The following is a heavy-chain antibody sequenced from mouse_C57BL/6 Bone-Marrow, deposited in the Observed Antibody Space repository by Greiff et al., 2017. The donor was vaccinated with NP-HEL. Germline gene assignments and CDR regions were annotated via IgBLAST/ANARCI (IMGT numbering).Heavy chain of an antibody. J-gene: IGHJ1*03. CDR1: GYTFTSYW. CDR2: IDPSDSYT. CDR3: ARENYYYYGSSFPYWYFDV. Sequence: QVQLQQPGAELVKPGASVKLSCKASGYTFTSYWMQWVKQRPGQGLEWIGEIDPSDSYTNYNQKFKGKTTLTVDTSSSTASIQLSSLTSEDSAVYYCARENYYYYGSSFPYWYFDVWGTGTTVTVSS. D-gene: IGHD1-1*01. V-gene: IGHV1-50*01.